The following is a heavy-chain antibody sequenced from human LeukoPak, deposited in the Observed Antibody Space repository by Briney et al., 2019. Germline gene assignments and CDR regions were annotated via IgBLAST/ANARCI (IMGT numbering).Heavy chain of an antibody. J-gene: IGHJ4*02. CDR2: IYYSGST. V-gene: IGHV4-31*03. CDR1: GGSISSGGYY. D-gene: IGHD5-18*01. Sequence: SETLSLTCTVSGGSISSGGYYWSWIRQHPGKGLEWIGYIYYSGSTYYNPSLKSRVTISVDTSKNQFSLKLSSVIAADTAVYYCARGDDTAMARGYYFDYWGQGTLVTVSS. CDR3: ARGDDTAMARGYYFDY.